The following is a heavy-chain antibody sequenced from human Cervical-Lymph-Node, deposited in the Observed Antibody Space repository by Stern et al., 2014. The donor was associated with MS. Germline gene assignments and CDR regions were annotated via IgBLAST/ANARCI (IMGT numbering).Heavy chain of an antibody. V-gene: IGHV1-69*01. Sequence: VHLVESGAEVKKPGSSVKVSCKAFGGTFSSYVLSWVRQPPGQGLEWMGGIIPIFGTADYAQKFQGRVTITADESTSTAYMELTSLRSEDTAVYYCARGSTVVTDYFDYWGQGTLVTVSS. CDR3: ARGSTVVTDYFDY. J-gene: IGHJ4*02. CDR2: IIPIFGTA. D-gene: IGHD4-23*01. CDR1: GGTFSSYV.